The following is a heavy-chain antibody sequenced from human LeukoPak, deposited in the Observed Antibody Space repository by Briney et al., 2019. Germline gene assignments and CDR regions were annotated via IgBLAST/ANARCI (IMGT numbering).Heavy chain of an antibody. V-gene: IGHV3-30*18. D-gene: IGHD2-21*02. CDR1: GFTFSSYG. Sequence: GGSLRLSCAASGFTFSSYGMHWVRQAPGKGLEWVAVISYDGSNKYYADSVKGRFTISRDNSKNTLYLQMNSLRAEDTAVYYCAKVKVVVTAFFDYWGQGTLVTVSS. CDR3: AKVKVVVTAFFDY. CDR2: ISYDGSNK. J-gene: IGHJ4*02.